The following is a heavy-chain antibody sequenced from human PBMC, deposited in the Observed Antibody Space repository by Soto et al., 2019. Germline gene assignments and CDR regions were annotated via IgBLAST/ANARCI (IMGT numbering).Heavy chain of an antibody. Sequence: QITLKESGPTLVKPTQTLTLTCTFSGFSLSTSGVGVGWIRQPPGKALEWLAVIFWDDDKRYSPSLKDRLTIIKDTSKNQVVLTMTNMDPADTATYYCAHRRYCSGGSCYDYWGQGTLVTVSS. CDR3: AHRRYCSGGSCYDY. D-gene: IGHD2-15*01. V-gene: IGHV2-5*02. CDR1: GFSLSTSGVG. J-gene: IGHJ4*02. CDR2: IFWDDDK.